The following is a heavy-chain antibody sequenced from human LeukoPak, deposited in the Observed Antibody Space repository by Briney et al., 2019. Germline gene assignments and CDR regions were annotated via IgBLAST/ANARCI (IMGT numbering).Heavy chain of an antibody. V-gene: IGHV4-4*02. J-gene: IGHJ4*02. CDR3: AREGGPYRPLDY. CDR1: GGSISNTYW. CDR2: VNLQGST. Sequence: QPSETLSLTWGVSGGSISNTYWWTWVRQPPGKGLEWIGEVNLQGSTNYNPSLKSRVAISVDKSENHISLKLTSVTAADTAVYYCAREGGPYRPLDYSGQGTLVTVAS.